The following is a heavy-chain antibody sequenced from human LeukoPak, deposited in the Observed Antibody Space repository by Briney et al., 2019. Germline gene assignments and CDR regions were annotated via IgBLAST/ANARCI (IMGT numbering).Heavy chain of an antibody. V-gene: IGHV3-21*01. CDR1: GFTFSSYS. CDR3: ARGIAARHFDY. J-gene: IGHJ4*02. CDR2: ISSSSSYI. D-gene: IGHD6-6*01. Sequence: GGSLRLSCAASGFTFSSYSMNWVRQAPGKGLEWVSSISSSSSYIYYADSVKGRFTISRDNAKNSLYLQMNSLRAKDTAVYYCARGIAARHFDYWGQGTLVTVSS.